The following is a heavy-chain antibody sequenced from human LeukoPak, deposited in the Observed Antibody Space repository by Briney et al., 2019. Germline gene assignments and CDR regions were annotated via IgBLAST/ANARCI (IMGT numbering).Heavy chain of an antibody. CDR2: INPNSGGT. Sequence: VASVKVSCKASGYTFTGYYMHWVRQAPGQGLEWMGWINPNSGGTNYAQKFQGRVTMTRDTSISTAYMELSRLRSDDTAVYYCARDLPYYYDSSGYSGWFDPWGQGTLLTVSS. D-gene: IGHD3-22*01. CDR3: ARDLPYYYDSSGYSGWFDP. CDR1: GYTFTGYY. V-gene: IGHV1-2*02. J-gene: IGHJ5*02.